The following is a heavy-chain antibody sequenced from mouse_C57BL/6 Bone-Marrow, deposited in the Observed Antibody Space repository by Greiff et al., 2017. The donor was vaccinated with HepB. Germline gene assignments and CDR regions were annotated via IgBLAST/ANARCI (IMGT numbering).Heavy chain of an antibody. CDR3: ARRLGLRRVYAMDY. J-gene: IGHJ4*01. CDR2: ISNGGGST. V-gene: IGHV5-12*01. CDR1: GFTFSDYY. Sequence: EVHLVESGGGLVQPGGSLKLSCAASGFTFSDYYMYWVRQTPEKRLEWVAYISNGGGSTYYPDTVKGRFTISRDNAKNTLYLQMSRLKSEDTAMYYCARRLGLRRVYAMDYWGQGTSVTVSS. D-gene: IGHD2-4*01.